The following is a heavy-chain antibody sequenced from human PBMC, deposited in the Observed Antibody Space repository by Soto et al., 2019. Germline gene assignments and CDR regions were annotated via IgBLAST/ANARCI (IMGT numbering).Heavy chain of an antibody. J-gene: IGHJ5*02. CDR2: INHRGSA. CDR3: ARTDIVTTNCFDP. CDR1: GESFIGYY. Sequence: QVHLQQWGAGLLKPSETLSLTCAVYGESFIGYYWTWIRQPPRKGLEWIGEINHRGSANYNPSLKSRVTISVDTSNNQFSLKLSSVTAADTSVYYCARTDIVTTNCFDPWGQGTLVTVSS. D-gene: IGHD5-12*01. V-gene: IGHV4-34*02.